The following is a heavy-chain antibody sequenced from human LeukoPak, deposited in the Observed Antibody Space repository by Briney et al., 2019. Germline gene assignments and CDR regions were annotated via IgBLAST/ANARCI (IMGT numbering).Heavy chain of an antibody. CDR1: GFTFSSYG. J-gene: IGHJ4*02. D-gene: IGHD3-16*01. CDR2: ISYDGSNK. Sequence: GGSLRLSCAASGFTFSSYGMHWVRQAPGKGLEWVAVISYDGSNKYYADSVKGRFTISRDNSKNTLYLQMNSLRAEDTAVYYCAKDWGQIDYWGQGTLVTVSS. V-gene: IGHV3-30*18. CDR3: AKDWGQIDY.